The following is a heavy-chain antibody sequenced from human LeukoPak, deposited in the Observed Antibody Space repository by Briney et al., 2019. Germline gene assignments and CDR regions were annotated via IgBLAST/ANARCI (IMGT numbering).Heavy chain of an antibody. Sequence: GGSLRLSSAASGFTFSSYEMNWARQAPGKGLEWVSYISSSGSTIYYADSVKGRFTISRDNAKNSLYLQMNSLRAEDTALYYCAKAQGPPLSGSYPWYDYWGQGTLVTVSS. CDR2: ISSSGSTI. CDR1: GFTFSSYE. V-gene: IGHV3-48*03. D-gene: IGHD1-26*01. J-gene: IGHJ4*02. CDR3: AKAQGPPLSGSYPWYDY.